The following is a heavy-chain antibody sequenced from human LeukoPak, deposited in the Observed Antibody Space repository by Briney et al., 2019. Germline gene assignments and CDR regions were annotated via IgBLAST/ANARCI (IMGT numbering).Heavy chain of an antibody. J-gene: IGHJ6*03. D-gene: IGHD2-21*01. CDR1: GFTFDDYA. CDR2: ISWNNDII. V-gene: IGHV3-9*01. CDR3: IRSPYHYYMDV. Sequence: PGGSLRLSCAASGFTFDDYAMHWVRQVPGKGLEWVSGISWNNDIIGYADSVKGRFTISRDSAKTSLYLQMNSLRTEDTAVYYCIRSPYHYYMDVWRKGTTVTVSS.